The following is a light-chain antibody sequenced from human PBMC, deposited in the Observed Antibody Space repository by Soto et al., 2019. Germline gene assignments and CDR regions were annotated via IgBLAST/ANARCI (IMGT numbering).Light chain of an antibody. V-gene: IGKV1-5*03. CDR1: QSISSW. CDR2: KAS. Sequence: DIQMTQSPSTLSASAGDRVTITCRASQSISSWLAWYQQKPGKAPKLLIYKASSLESGVPSRFSGSGSGTEFTLTISSLQPDDFATYYCQQYNSPPWTFGQGTKVEIK. CDR3: QQYNSPPWT. J-gene: IGKJ1*01.